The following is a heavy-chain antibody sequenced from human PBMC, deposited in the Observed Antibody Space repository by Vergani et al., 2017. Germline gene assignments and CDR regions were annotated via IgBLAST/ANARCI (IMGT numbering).Heavy chain of an antibody. Sequence: QVQLVQSGAEVKKPGSSVKVSCKASGGTFSSYAISWVRQAPGQGLEWMGGIIPIFGTANYAQKFQGRVTITADESTSTAYMELSSLRSEDTAVYYCARVSAGSSWPPLNYYYYYGMDVWGQGTTVTVSS. CDR3: ARVSAGSSWPPLNYYYYYGMDV. V-gene: IGHV1-69*12. D-gene: IGHD6-13*01. CDR1: GGTFSSYA. J-gene: IGHJ6*02. CDR2: IIPIFGTA.